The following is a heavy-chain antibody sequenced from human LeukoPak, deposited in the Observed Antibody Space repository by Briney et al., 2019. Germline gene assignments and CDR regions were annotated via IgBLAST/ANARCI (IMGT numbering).Heavy chain of an antibody. CDR1: AYTFTIYD. V-gene: IGHV1-8*03. Sequence: GASVTVSFTSSAYTFTIYDINWVRQAPGQGLEWMGWMNPNSGSTGYAQKFQGRVTITRNTSISTAYMELSGLRSEDTAVYYCARGRSTGYPYYFEYWGQGTLVTVSS. CDR2: MNPNSGST. CDR3: ARGRSTGYPYYFEY. J-gene: IGHJ4*02. D-gene: IGHD5-12*01.